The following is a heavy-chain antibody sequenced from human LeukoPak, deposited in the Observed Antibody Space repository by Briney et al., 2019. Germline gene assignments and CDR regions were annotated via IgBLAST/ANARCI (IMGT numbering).Heavy chain of an antibody. CDR3: ARDPRGYYDRDDAFDI. V-gene: IGHV3-21*01. CDR2: ISSSSSYI. CDR1: GFTFSSYS. J-gene: IGHJ3*02. D-gene: IGHD3-22*01. Sequence: GGSLRLSCAASGFTFSSYSMNWVRQAPGKGLEWVSSISSSSSYIYYADSVKGRFTISRDNAKNSLYLQMNSLRAEDTAVYYCARDPRGYYDRDDAFDIWGQGTMVTVSS.